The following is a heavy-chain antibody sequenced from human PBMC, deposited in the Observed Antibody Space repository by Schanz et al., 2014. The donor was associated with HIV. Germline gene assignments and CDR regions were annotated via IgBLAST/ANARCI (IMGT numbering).Heavy chain of an antibody. D-gene: IGHD3-22*01. CDR1: GFTLSGYT. V-gene: IGHV3-23*01. J-gene: IGHJ4*02. CDR2: ISGSGVST. Sequence: EVQLLESGGGLVLPGGSLRVSCAVSGFTLSGYTMSWVRQAPGKGLEWVSSISGSGVSTFYAGSVKGRFAISRDNSKNTLYLQMTTLRIDDTAVYYCAKPEYDSRGNSQSHFDYWGQGTLVTVSS. CDR3: AKPEYDSRGNSQSHFDY.